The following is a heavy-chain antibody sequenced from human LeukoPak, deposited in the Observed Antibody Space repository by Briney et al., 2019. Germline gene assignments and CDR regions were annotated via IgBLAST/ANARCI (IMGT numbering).Heavy chain of an antibody. D-gene: IGHD6-13*01. Sequence: SETLSLTCTVSGGSITGYYWSWIRQPPGKGLEWIGYIYYSGSTYYNPSLKSRVTISVDTSKNQFSLKLSSVTAADTAVYYCAGIAAAGTWLDYWGQGTLVTVSS. V-gene: IGHV4-59*06. J-gene: IGHJ4*02. CDR1: GGSITGYY. CDR2: IYYSGST. CDR3: AGIAAAGTWLDY.